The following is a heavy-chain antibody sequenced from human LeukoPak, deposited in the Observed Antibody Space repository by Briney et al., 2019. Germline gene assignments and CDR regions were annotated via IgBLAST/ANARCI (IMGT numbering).Heavy chain of an antibody. CDR1: GFPFSDYY. J-gene: IGHJ4*02. CDR2: ISSSGNTI. V-gene: IGHV3-11*01. CDR3: ARVPRIVVAGARDY. Sequence: GGSLRLSCAASGFPFSDYYMSWIRQAPGKGLAWVSYISSSGNTIYYAASVKGRFTISRDNAENSLYLQMNSLRAEDTAVYFCARVPRIVVAGARDYWGQGTLVTVSS. D-gene: IGHD6-19*01.